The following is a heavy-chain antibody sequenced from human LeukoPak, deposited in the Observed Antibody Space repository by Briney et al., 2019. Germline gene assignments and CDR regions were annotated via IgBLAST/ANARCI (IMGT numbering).Heavy chain of an antibody. Sequence: PGGSLRLSCAASGFTFSNYGMHSVRQAPGKGLEWVAVISTDGSQKFYADSVKSRFTVSRDNSKNTLYLEMSSLRAEDTAVYYCAKIVVAGTHYFNYWGQGTLVTVSP. V-gene: IGHV3-30*18. CDR2: ISTDGSQK. CDR1: GFTFSNYG. CDR3: AKIVVAGTHYFNY. J-gene: IGHJ4*02. D-gene: IGHD6-19*01.